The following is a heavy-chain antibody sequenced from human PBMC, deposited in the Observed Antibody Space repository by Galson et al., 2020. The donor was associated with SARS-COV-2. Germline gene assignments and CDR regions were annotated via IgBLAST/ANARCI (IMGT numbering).Heavy chain of an antibody. V-gene: IGHV3-23*01. CDR1: GFTFSRYA. D-gene: IGHD4-17*01. CDR3: AKDQGNDYGDQLDY. CDR2: INGAGETT. J-gene: IGHJ4*02. Sequence: GESLKISCVASGFTFSRYAMSWVRQAPGKGLEWVSSINGAGETTYYADSERGRFSISSDNSKNTLYVRMNSLRAEDTAVYYCAKDQGNDYGDQLDYGGQGTLVTVSS.